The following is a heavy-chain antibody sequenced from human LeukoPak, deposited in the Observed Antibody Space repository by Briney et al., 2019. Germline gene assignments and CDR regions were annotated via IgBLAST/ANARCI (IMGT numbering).Heavy chain of an antibody. CDR1: GGSITSGDYY. Sequence: SETLSLTCTVSGGSITSGDYYWNWIRQLPGKGLEWIGYISYSGTTYYKRSLKSRVTMSLDTSKNQFSLKLSSLTAADTAVYFCARDSSRHHGDHSFDLWGQGTLVTVSS. J-gene: IGHJ4*02. CDR2: ISYSGTT. V-gene: IGHV4-31*03. CDR3: ARDSSRHHGDHSFDL. D-gene: IGHD4-17*01.